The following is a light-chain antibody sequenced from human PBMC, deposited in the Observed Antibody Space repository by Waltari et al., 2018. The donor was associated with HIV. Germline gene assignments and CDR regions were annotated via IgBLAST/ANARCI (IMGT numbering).Light chain of an antibody. Sequence: QSALTQPASASASPVQSITISGTGNSSDLRIYTSVPWYQTHPGKAPKVIIYEVSNRPSGVSSLFSGSISGNTASLTISGLQAEDEGDYFCTSYISSSSPEFGGGTKVTVL. J-gene: IGLJ3*02. CDR2: EVS. V-gene: IGLV2-14*01. CDR1: SSDLRIYTS. CDR3: TSYISSSSPE.